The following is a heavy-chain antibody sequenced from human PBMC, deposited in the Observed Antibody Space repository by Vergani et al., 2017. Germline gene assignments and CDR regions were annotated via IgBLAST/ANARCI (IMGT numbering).Heavy chain of an antibody. D-gene: IGHD6-19*01. CDR2: ISSSSSYI. Sequence: VQLVESGGGVVQPGRSLRLSCAASGFTFSSYSMNWVRQAPGKGLEWVSSISSSSSYIYYADSVKGRFTISRDNAKNSLYLQMNSLRAEDTAVYYCARDSSYSSGWGYWGQGTLVTVSS. CDR3: ARDSSYSSGWGY. J-gene: IGHJ4*02. CDR1: GFTFSSYS. V-gene: IGHV3-21*01.